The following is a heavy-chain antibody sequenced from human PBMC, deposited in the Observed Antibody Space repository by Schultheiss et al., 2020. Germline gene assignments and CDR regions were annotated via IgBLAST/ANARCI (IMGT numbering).Heavy chain of an antibody. D-gene: IGHD2-15*01. J-gene: IGHJ5*02. CDR1: GFTFSSYA. CDR3: ARLVVVAATGWFDP. V-gene: IGHV3-7*01. CDR2: IKQDGSEK. Sequence: GGSLRLSCAASGFTFSSYAMSWVRQAPGKGLEWVANIKQDGSEKYYVDSVKGRFTISRDNAKNSLYLQMNSLRAEDTAVYYCARLVVVAATGWFDPWGQGTLVTVSS.